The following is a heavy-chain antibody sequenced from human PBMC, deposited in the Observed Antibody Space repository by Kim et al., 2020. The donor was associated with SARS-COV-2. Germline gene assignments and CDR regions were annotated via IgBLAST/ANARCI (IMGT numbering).Heavy chain of an antibody. CDR3: ARAFPIADAGYSSSPSSYYYYYMDV. V-gene: IGHV1-46*01. Sequence: ASVKVSCKASGYTFTSYYMHWVRQAPGQGLEWMGIINPSGGSTSYAQKFQGRVTMTRDTSTSTVYMELSSLRSEDTAVYYCARAFPIADAGYSSSPSSYYYYYMDVWGKGTTVTVSS. J-gene: IGHJ6*03. CDR2: INPSGGST. CDR1: GYTFTSYY. D-gene: IGHD6-13*01.